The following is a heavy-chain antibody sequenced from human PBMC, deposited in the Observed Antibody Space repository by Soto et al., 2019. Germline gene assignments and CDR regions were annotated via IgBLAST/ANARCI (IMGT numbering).Heavy chain of an antibody. J-gene: IGHJ4*02. V-gene: IGHV4-39*07. CDR1: GGSISSSSY. D-gene: IGHD1-26*01. CDR2: IYSIGST. CDR3: ARDSSGSYEN. Sequence: SETLSLTCTVSGGSISSSSYWGWIRQPPGKGLEWIGSIYSIGSTYYNPSLKSRVTISVDTSKNQFSLKLSSVTAADTAVYYCARDSSGSYENRAQRTPVTVSS.